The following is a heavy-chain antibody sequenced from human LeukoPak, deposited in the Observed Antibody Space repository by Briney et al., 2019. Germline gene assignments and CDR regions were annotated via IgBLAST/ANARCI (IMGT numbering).Heavy chain of an antibody. D-gene: IGHD3-22*01. CDR1: GFTFSGYA. V-gene: IGHV3-23*01. J-gene: IGHJ5*02. CDR3: AKFYYYERSWRHRLRENWFDP. CDR2: ISGSGGST. Sequence: GGSLRFSCAASGFTFSGYAMSWVRQAPGKGLEWVSGISGSGGSTYYADSVKGRFTISRDNSKNTLYLQMKSLRAEDTAVYYCAKFYYYERSWRHRLRENWFDPWGQGTLVTVSS.